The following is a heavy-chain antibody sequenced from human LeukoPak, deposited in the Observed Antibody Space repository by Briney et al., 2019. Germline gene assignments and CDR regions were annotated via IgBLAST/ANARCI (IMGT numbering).Heavy chain of an antibody. V-gene: IGHV3-7*03. CDR1: GFTFSSYA. Sequence: PGGSLRLSCAASGFTFSSYAMHWVRQTPGKGLEWVASISDGGRATYYGDSVRGRFTISRDDARNSLFLQMNGPRADDTAVYYCTRENYVPDSWGQGTLVTVSS. J-gene: IGHJ5*02. D-gene: IGHD3-10*02. CDR3: TRENYVPDS. CDR2: ISDGGRAT.